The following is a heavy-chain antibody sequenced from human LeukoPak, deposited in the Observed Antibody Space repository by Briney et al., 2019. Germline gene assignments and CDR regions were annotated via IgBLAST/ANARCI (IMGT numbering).Heavy chain of an antibody. CDR3: ARGPHPIILTGPADF. J-gene: IGHJ4*02. CDR2: IWYDGTNK. CDR1: GFTFSNYG. V-gene: IGHV3-33*01. Sequence: PGRSLRRSCAASGFTFSNYGMHWVRQAPGKGLEWVAVIWYDGTNKYYAGSVKGRFTISRDNSKNTLYLQMNSLRAEDTAVYYCARGPHPIILTGPADFWGQGTLVTVSS. D-gene: IGHD3-9*01.